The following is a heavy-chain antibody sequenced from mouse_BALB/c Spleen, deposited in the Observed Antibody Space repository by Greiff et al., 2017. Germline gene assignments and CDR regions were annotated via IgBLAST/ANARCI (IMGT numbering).Heavy chain of an antibody. CDR2: ISSGSSTI. Sequence: EVQLQESGGGLVQPGGSRKLSCAASGFTFSSFGMHWVRQAPEKGLEWVAYISSGSSTIYYADTVKGRFTISRDNPKNTLFLQMTSLRSEDTAMYYCARSLSTTATAMDYWGQGTSVTVSS. CDR3: ARSLSTTATAMDY. V-gene: IGHV5-17*02. D-gene: IGHD1-2*01. CDR1: GFTFSSFG. J-gene: IGHJ4*01.